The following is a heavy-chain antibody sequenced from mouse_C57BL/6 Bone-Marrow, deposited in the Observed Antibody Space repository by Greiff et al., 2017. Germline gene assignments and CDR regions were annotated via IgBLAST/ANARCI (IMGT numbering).Heavy chain of an antibody. D-gene: IGHD1-1*01. CDR1: GFTFNTYA. J-gene: IGHJ4*01. CDR3: VRGRDYYGSKDYAMDY. CDR2: IRSKSSNYAT. V-gene: IGHV10-3*01. Sequence: VQLKESGGGLVQPKGSLKLSCAASGFTFNTYAMHWVRQAPGKGLEWVARIRSKSSNYATYYADSVKDRFTISRDDSQSMLYLQMNNLKTEDTAMYYCVRGRDYYGSKDYAMDYWGQGTSVTVSS.